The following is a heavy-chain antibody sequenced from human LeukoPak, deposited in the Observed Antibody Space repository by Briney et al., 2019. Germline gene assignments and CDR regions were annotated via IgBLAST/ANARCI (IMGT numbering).Heavy chain of an antibody. V-gene: IGHV4-59*01. CDR3: AKDQAFPGVVVPAGSYYYGMDV. J-gene: IGHJ6*02. Sequence: SEALSLTCTVSGGSISSYYWSWIRQPPGKGLGWIGYIYYTGSTNYNPSLKSRVTISVDTSKNQFSLKLSSVTAADTAVYYCAKDQAFPGVVVPAGSYYYGMDVWGQGTSVTVSS. CDR1: GGSISSYY. CDR2: IYYTGST. D-gene: IGHD2-2*01.